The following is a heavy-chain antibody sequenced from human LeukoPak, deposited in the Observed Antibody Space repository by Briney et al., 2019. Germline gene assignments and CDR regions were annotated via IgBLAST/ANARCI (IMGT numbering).Heavy chain of an antibody. CDR2: ISWDGGST. Sequence: PGGSLRLSCAASGFTFDDYTMHWVRQAPGKGLEWVSLISWDGGSTYYADSVKGRFTISRDNSKNSLYLQMNSLRSDDTAVYYCARDARVAARSARNWFDPWGQGTLVTVSS. D-gene: IGHD6-13*01. CDR1: GFTFDDYT. J-gene: IGHJ5*02. CDR3: ARDARVAARSARNWFDP. V-gene: IGHV3-43*01.